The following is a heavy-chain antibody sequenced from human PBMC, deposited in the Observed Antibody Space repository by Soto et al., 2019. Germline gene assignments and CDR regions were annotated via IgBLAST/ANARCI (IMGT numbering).Heavy chain of an antibody. J-gene: IGHJ6*02. Sequence: PGESLKISCKGSGYSFTSYWISWVRQMPGKGLEWTGRIDPSDSYTNYSPSFQGHVTISADKSISTAYLQWSSLKASDTAMYYCASTRITTFGVYYYYGMDVWGQGTTGTVSS. CDR1: GYSFTSYW. D-gene: IGHD3-3*01. V-gene: IGHV5-10-1*01. CDR3: ASTRITTFGVYYYYGMDV. CDR2: IDPSDSYT.